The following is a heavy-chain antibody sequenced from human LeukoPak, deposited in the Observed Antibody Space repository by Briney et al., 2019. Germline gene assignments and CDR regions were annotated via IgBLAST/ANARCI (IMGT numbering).Heavy chain of an antibody. V-gene: IGHV3-11*04. Sequence: GGSLRLSCAASGFTFSDYYMSWIRQAPGKGLEWVSYISSSGSTIYYADSVKGRFTISRDNAKNSLYLQMNSLRAEDTAVYYCARDRAYYDILTGYSPLDYWGQGTLVTVSS. J-gene: IGHJ4*02. CDR2: ISSSGSTI. D-gene: IGHD3-9*01. CDR3: ARDRAYYDILTGYSPLDY. CDR1: GFTFSDYY.